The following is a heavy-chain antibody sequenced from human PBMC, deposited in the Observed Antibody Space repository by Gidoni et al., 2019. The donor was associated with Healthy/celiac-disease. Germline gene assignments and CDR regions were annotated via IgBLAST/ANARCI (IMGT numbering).Heavy chain of an antibody. CDR2: IKQDGSEK. Sequence: EVQLVESGGGLVQPGGSLILSCAASGSPFSSYWMSWVRQAPGKGLEWVANIKQDGSEKYYVDSVKGRFTISRDNAKNSLYLQMNSLRAEDTAVYYCARENDSSSWYDNYYYYGMDVWGQGTTVTVSS. CDR3: ARENDSSSWYDNYYYYGMDV. CDR1: GSPFSSYW. J-gene: IGHJ6*02. V-gene: IGHV3-7*01. D-gene: IGHD6-13*01.